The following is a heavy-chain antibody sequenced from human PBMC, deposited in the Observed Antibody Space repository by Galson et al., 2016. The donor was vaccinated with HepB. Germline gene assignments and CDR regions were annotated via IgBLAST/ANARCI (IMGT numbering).Heavy chain of an antibody. CDR3: ARGYYKFGGVIAHFDA. D-gene: IGHD3-16*02. CDR1: GGSFSGSY. V-gene: IGHV4-34*09. J-gene: IGHJ5*02. Sequence: AVYGGSFSGSYWSWLRQSPGKGLEWIGEIYHSGTANYNPSLKSRVTMSVATSKNQFSLKLSSVTAADTAVYYCARGYYKFGGVIAHFDAWGQGSLVTVSS. CDR2: IYHSGTA.